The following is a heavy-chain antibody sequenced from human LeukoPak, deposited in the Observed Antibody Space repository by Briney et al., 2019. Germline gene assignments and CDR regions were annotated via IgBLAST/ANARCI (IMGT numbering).Heavy chain of an antibody. CDR3: ASGLLTYYDILTGPEDYYYMDV. V-gene: IGHV1-69*13. CDR2: IIPIFGTA. Sequence: ASVKVSCKASGGTFSSYAISWVRQAPGQGLEWMGGIIPIFGTANYAQKFQGRVTITADESTSTAYMELRSLRSDDTAVYYCASGLLTYYDILTGPEDYYYMDVWGKGTTVTVSS. CDR1: GGTFSSYA. J-gene: IGHJ6*03. D-gene: IGHD3-9*01.